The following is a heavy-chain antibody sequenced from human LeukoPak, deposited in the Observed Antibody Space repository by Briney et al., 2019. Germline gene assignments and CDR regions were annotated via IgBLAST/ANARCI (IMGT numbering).Heavy chain of an antibody. CDR3: GGGCCSSTTRYIGGGGYYYYGMDV. CDR1: GGSFSGYY. Sequence: SENLSLTCVVYGGSFSGYYWTWIRQPPGKGQEWIGEINQSGSTNNNPSLKSRVTISVDTSKNQFFLKLSSVAAADTAVYYCGGGCCSSTTRYIGGGGYYYYGMDVWGQGTTVPVSS. V-gene: IGHV4-34*01. D-gene: IGHD2-2*02. J-gene: IGHJ6*02. CDR2: INQSGST.